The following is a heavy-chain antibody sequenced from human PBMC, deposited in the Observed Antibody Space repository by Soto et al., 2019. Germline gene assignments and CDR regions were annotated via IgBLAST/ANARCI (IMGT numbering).Heavy chain of an antibody. Sequence: ASVKVSCKASGGTFSSYAISWVRQAPGQGLEWMGGIIPIFGTANYAQKFQGRVTITADESTSTAYMELSSLRSEDTAVYYCASSGYSYGHYYYYGMDVWGQGTTVTVSS. CDR1: GGTFSSYA. CDR2: IIPIFGTA. D-gene: IGHD5-18*01. V-gene: IGHV1-69*13. J-gene: IGHJ6*02. CDR3: ASSGYSYGHYYYYGMDV.